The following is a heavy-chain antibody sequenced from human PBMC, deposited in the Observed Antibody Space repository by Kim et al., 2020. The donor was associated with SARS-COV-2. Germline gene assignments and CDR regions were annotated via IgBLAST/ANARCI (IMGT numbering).Heavy chain of an antibody. J-gene: IGHJ4*02. CDR3: ARSGLGSTRRPVDY. Sequence: NPHLKSRVTISGDTSKNQCSLKLSSVTAADTAVYYCARSGLGSTRRPVDYWGQGTLVTVSS. V-gene: IGHV4-39*01. D-gene: IGHD2-2*01.